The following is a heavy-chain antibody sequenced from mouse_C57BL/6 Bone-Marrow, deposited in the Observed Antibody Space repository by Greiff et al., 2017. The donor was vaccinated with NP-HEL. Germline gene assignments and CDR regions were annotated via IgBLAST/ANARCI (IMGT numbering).Heavy chain of an antibody. J-gene: IGHJ4*01. CDR3: ARLCYAMDY. CDR2: ISDGGSYT. Sequence: DVQLVESGGGLVKPGGSLKLSCAASGFTFSSYAMSWVRQTPEKRLEWVATISDGGSYTYYPDNVKGRFTISRDNAKNNQYLQMSHLKSEDTAMYYCARLCYAMDYWGQGTSVTVSS. CDR1: GFTFSSYA. V-gene: IGHV5-4*01.